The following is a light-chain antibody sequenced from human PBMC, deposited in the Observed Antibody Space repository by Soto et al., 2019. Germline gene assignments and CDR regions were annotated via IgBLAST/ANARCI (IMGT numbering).Light chain of an antibody. CDR2: GAS. V-gene: IGKV3-15*01. J-gene: IGKJ4*01. CDR1: QTVSNN. Sequence: EIGMTQSPATLSMSPGERVSISCRASQTVSNNLAWYQQKPGQAPRLLIYGASTRVIGVAARFSGSGSGTEFTLTISSLQSEDFAVYYCQQYHKWPPFTFGGGTVVEIK. CDR3: QQYHKWPPFT.